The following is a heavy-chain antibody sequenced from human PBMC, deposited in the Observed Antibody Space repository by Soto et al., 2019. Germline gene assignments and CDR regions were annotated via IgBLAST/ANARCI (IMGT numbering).Heavy chain of an antibody. CDR2: ISSSGSAI. Sequence: GGSLRLSCAASGFTVSDHYMSWIRQAPGKGLEWISYISSSGSAIYYADSVMGRFTISRDNAKNSLYLQMNSLRAEDTAVYYCARCDDYNCLATIDYWGQRTLVTVSS. J-gene: IGHJ4*02. CDR1: GFTVSDHY. V-gene: IGHV3-11*01. CDR3: ARCDDYNCLATIDY. D-gene: IGHD4-4*01.